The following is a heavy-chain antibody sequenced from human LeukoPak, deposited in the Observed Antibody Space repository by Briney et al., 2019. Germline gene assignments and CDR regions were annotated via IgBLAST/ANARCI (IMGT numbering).Heavy chain of an antibody. J-gene: IGHJ6*03. D-gene: IGHD3-10*01. CDR2: MNPNSGNT. CDR1: GYTFTGYY. Sequence: ASVKVSCKASGYTFTGYYMHWVRQAPGQGLEWMGWMNPNSGNTGYAQKFQGRVTMTRNTSISTAYMELSSLRSEDTAVYYCARASMVRGVILYYYYYYMDVWGKGTTVTISS. V-gene: IGHV1-8*02. CDR3: ARASMVRGVILYYYYYYMDV.